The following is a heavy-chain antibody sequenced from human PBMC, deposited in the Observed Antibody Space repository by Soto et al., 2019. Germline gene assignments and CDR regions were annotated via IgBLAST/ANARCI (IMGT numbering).Heavy chain of an antibody. J-gene: IGHJ4*02. CDR3: ARTDSQGSWAEWY. CDR1: GDSVSSGSYY. CDR2: IQYSGST. V-gene: IGHV4-61*01. D-gene: IGHD3-3*01. Sequence: SETPSLTCIVSGDSVSSGSYYWSWIRQPLGKGLEWIGNIQYSGSTEYNPSLKSRVSISVDRPKNQFSLKVTSVTAADTAIYYCARTDSQGSWAEWYWGQGTQVTVSS.